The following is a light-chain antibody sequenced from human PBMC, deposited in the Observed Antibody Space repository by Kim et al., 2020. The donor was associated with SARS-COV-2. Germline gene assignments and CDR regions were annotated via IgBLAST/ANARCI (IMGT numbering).Light chain of an antibody. Sequence: ASVGDRVTITGRASQSISSWLAWYQQKPGKAPKLLIYKASSLESGVPSRFSGSGSGTEFTLTITSLQPDDFATYHCQQYNSYSLTFGQGTKVDIK. J-gene: IGKJ1*01. CDR3: QQYNSYSLT. CDR2: KAS. CDR1: QSISSW. V-gene: IGKV1-5*03.